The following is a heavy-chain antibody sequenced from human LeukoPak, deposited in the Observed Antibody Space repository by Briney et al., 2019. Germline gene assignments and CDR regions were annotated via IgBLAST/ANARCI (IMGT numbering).Heavy chain of an antibody. CDR2: IKSKTDGGTT. V-gene: IGHV3-15*01. J-gene: IGHJ4*02. CDR3: TTPALGDYTLDY. CDR1: GFTFSNAW. Sequence: GGSLRLSCAASGFTFSNAWMSWVRQAPGKGLERVGRIKSKTDGGTTDYAAPVKGRFTISRDDSKNTLYLQMNSLKTEDTAVYYCTTPALGDYTLDYWGQGTLVTVSS. D-gene: IGHD4-17*01.